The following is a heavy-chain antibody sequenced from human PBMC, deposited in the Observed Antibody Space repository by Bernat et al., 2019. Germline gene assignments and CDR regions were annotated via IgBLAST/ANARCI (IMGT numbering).Heavy chain of an antibody. CDR2: INDYNGNT. CDR1: VYTFTSYG. Sequence: QVQLVQSGAEVKKPGASVKVSCKAPVYTFTSYGISWVRQAPGQGLEWMGWINDYNGNTNYAQKLQGRVTMTTDASTSTAYMELRGLRSDDKAGYYCARDQGIVGAKFDYWGQGTLVTVSS. V-gene: IGHV1-18*01. J-gene: IGHJ4*02. D-gene: IGHD1-26*01. CDR3: ARDQGIVGAKFDY.